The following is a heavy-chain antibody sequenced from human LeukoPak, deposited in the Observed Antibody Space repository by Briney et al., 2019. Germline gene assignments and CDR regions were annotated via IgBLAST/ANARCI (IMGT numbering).Heavy chain of an antibody. CDR3: ARDPIEEGDSGTAGY. CDR1: GYTFTSYD. CDR2: IIPIFGTA. D-gene: IGHD1-26*01. Sequence: SVKVSCKASGYTFTSYDISWVRQAPGQGLEWMGGIIPIFGTANYAQKFQGRVTITADESTSTAYMELSSLRSEDTAVYYCARDPIEEGDSGTAGYWGQGTLVTVSS. V-gene: IGHV1-69*13. J-gene: IGHJ4*02.